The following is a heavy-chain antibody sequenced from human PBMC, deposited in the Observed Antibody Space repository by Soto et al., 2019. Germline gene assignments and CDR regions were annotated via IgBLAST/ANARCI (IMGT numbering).Heavy chain of an antibody. J-gene: IGHJ4*02. Sequence: ASVKVSCKASGYTFTGYDIEWVRQATGQGLEWMGWMNPNSGDTGYAQQFQGRVSMTRDTSITTAYMELSSLRSEDTAVYYCAVRPGTFESWGQGTLVTVSS. V-gene: IGHV1-8*01. CDR3: AVRPGTFES. CDR1: GYTFTGYD. CDR2: MNPNSGDT.